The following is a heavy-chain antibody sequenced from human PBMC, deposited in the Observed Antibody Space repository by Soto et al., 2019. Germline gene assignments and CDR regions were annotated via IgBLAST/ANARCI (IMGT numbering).Heavy chain of an antibody. Sequence: SETLSLTCTVSGGSMTSYYWTWIRQPAGKGLEWIGRVYSSGGTHYNPSLKGRVTISLDTSKNQFSLRLLSVTDADTAVYFCARGQRFSDWFDPWGQGTLVTVSS. J-gene: IGHJ5*02. D-gene: IGHD3-3*01. V-gene: IGHV4-4*07. CDR3: ARGQRFSDWFDP. CDR1: GGSMTSYY. CDR2: VYSSGGT.